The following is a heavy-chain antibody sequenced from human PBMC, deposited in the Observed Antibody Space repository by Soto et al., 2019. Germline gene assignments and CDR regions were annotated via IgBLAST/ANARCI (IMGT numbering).Heavy chain of an antibody. CDR3: ARVIAAAGTPALDYYGMDV. CDR1: GFTFSSYA. V-gene: IGHV3-23*01. D-gene: IGHD6-13*01. J-gene: IGHJ6*02. Sequence: GGSLSLSCAASGFTFSSYAMSWVRQAPGKGLEWVSAISGSGGSTYYADSVKGRFTISRDNSKNTLYLQMNSLRAEETAVYYCARVIAAAGTPALDYYGMDVWGQGTTVTVSS. CDR2: ISGSGGST.